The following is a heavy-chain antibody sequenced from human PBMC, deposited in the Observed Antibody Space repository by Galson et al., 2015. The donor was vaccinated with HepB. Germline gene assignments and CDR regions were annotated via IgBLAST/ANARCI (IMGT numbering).Heavy chain of an antibody. Sequence: SLRLSCAASGFTFSSYGMHWVRQAPGKGLEWVAVISYDGSNKYYADSVKGRFTISRDNSKNTLYLQMNSLRAEDTAVYYCAKDRGLYCSSTSCYRHWFDPWGQGTLVTVSS. CDR1: GFTFSSYG. CDR3: AKDRGLYCSSTSCYRHWFDP. D-gene: IGHD2-2*01. J-gene: IGHJ5*02. V-gene: IGHV3-30*18. CDR2: ISYDGSNK.